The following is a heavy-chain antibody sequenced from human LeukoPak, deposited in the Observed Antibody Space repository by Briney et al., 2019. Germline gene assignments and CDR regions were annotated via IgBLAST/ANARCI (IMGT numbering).Heavy chain of an antibody. CDR2: IVGSSSNI. CDR3: ATDSPETAAFDY. D-gene: IGHD1-1*01. V-gene: IGHV3-48*04. J-gene: IGHJ4*02. Sequence: GGSLRLSCAASGFKFDDYGMSWVRQAPGKGLEWVSYIVGSSSNIYYADSVKGRFTISRDNAKNSLYLQMDSLRAEDTAVYYCATDSPETAAFDYWGQGTLVTVSS. CDR1: GFKFDDYG.